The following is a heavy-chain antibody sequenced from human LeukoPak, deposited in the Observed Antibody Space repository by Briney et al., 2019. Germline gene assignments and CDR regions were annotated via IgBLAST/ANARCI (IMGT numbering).Heavy chain of an antibody. CDR1: GYSISSGYY. V-gene: IGHV4-38-2*01. CDR3: ARRYCTNGVCYSFDY. CDR2: IYHSGST. J-gene: IGHJ4*02. Sequence: PSETLSLTCAVSGYSISSGYYWGWIRPPPGKGLEWVGSIYHSGSTYYNPSLKSRVTISVDTSKNQFSLKLSSVTAADTAVYYCARRYCTNGVCYSFDYWGQGTLVTVSS. D-gene: IGHD2-8*01.